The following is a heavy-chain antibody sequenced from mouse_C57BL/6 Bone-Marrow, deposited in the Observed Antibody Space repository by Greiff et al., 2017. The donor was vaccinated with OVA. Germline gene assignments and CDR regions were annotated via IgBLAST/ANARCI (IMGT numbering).Heavy chain of an antibody. J-gene: IGHJ4*01. CDR3: ARDGYYSYYAMDY. D-gene: IGHD2-3*01. Sequence: QVQLQQPGAELVKPGASVKMSCKASGYTFPSYWITWVKQRPGQGLEWIGDIYPGSGSTNYNEKFKSKATLTVDTSSSTAYMQLSSLTSEDSAVYYCARDGYYSYYAMDYWGQGTSVTVSS. V-gene: IGHV1-55*01. CDR1: GYTFPSYW. CDR2: IYPGSGST.